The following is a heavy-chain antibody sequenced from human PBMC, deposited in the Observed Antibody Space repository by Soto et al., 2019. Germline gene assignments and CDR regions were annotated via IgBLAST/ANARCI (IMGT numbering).Heavy chain of an antibody. Sequence: GGSLRLSCAASGFTFSNFGMHWVRQAPDTGLDWVAAVTYDGTNKYYADSVKGRFTISKDNSKNTLYLQMNSLRVDDTAVYYCVKWGPYDFSMGYWGQGALVTVSS. V-gene: IGHV3-30*18. D-gene: IGHD3-3*01. CDR3: VKWGPYDFSMGY. CDR2: VTYDGTNK. CDR1: GFTFSNFG. J-gene: IGHJ4*02.